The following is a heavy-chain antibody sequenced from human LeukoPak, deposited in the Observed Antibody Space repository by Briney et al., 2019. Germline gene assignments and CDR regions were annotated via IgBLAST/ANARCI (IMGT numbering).Heavy chain of an antibody. CDR3: ATPASGWHWYFDL. Sequence: ASVKVSCKASGYTFTSYGISWVRQAPGQGLEWMGRISAYNGNTNYAQKLQGRVTMTTDTSTSTAYMELRSLRSDDTAVYYCATPASGWHWYFDLWGRGTLVTVSS. CDR1: GYTFTSYG. D-gene: IGHD6-19*01. CDR2: ISAYNGNT. J-gene: IGHJ2*01. V-gene: IGHV1-18*01.